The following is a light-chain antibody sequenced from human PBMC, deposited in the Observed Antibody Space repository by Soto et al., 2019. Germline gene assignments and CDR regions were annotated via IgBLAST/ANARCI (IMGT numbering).Light chain of an antibody. V-gene: IGKV3-11*01. CDR2: DAS. CDR1: QRVSSY. CDR3: QQRSNWPL. J-gene: IGKJ5*01. Sequence: EIVLTQSPATLSLSPGERATISCRASQRVSSYLAWYQQKPGQAPRLLIYDASNRATGIPARFSGSGSGTDFTLTISSLEPEDFAVYYCQQRSNWPLFGQGTRLEIK.